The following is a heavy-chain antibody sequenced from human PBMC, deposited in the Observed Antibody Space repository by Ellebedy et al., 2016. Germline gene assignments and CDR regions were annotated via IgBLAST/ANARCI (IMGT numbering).Heavy chain of an antibody. J-gene: IGHJ4*01. CDR2: IYYSGST. V-gene: IGHV4-59*01. CDR1: GGSISSYY. Sequence: SETLSLTXTVSGGSISSYYWSWIRQPPGKGLEWIGYIYYSGSTNYNPSLKSRVTISVDTSKNQSSLNLSSVTAADTAVYYCARRSGNYAPFDQWGQGTLVTVSS. CDR3: ARRSGNYAPFDQ. D-gene: IGHD3-22*01.